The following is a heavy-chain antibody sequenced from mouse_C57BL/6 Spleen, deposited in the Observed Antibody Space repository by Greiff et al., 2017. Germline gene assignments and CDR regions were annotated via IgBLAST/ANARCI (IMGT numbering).Heavy chain of an antibody. CDR3: ARRTGIYYDYNRYFGY. D-gene: IGHD2-4*01. Sequence: VQLQQSGAELARPGASVKLSCKASGYTFTSYGISWVKQRTGQGLEWIGEIYPRSGNTYYNEKFKGKATLTADKSSSTAYMELRSLTSEDSAVXICARRTGIYYDYNRYFGYWGQGTTLTVSS. J-gene: IGHJ2*01. V-gene: IGHV1-81*01. CDR1: GYTFTSYG. CDR2: IYPRSGNT.